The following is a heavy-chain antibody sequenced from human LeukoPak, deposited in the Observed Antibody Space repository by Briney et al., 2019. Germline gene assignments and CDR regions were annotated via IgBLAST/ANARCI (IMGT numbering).Heavy chain of an antibody. CDR1: GGTFSSYA. J-gene: IGHJ4*02. CDR3: ASVDSSGWTGPFDY. D-gene: IGHD6-19*01. Sequence: SVKVSCKASGGTFSSYAISWGRQAPGQGLEWMGGIIPIFGTANYAQKFQGRVTITADKSTSTAYMELSSLRSEDTAVYYCASVDSSGWTGPFDYWGQGTLVTVSS. CDR2: IIPIFGTA. V-gene: IGHV1-69*06.